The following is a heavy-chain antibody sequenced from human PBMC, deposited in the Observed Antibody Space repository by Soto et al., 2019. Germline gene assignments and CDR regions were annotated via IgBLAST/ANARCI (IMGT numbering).Heavy chain of an antibody. CDR3: ARYYDSSGYTLSP. Sequence: TVSGGSISSGDYYWSWIRQPPGKGLEWIGYIYYSGSTYYNPSLKIRVTISVDTSKNQFSLKLSSVTAADTAVYYCARYYDSSGYTLSPWGQGTLVTVSS. V-gene: IGHV4-30-4*01. CDR1: GGSISSGDYY. CDR2: IYYSGST. D-gene: IGHD3-22*01. J-gene: IGHJ5*02.